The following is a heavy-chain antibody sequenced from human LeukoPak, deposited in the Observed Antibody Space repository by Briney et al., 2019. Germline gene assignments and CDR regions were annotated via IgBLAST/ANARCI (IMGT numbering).Heavy chain of an antibody. J-gene: IGHJ4*02. Sequence: AGGSLRLSCAASGVTFSRYWMHWGRHAPGKGVVWVSHINSDGRSTSYADSVKGRFTISRDNAKNKLYLQINSLSAEDTAVYYCARDYDFDDYWGQGTLVTVSS. CDR2: INSDGRST. V-gene: IGHV3-74*01. D-gene: IGHD3-3*01. CDR1: GVTFSRYW. CDR3: ARDYDFDDY.